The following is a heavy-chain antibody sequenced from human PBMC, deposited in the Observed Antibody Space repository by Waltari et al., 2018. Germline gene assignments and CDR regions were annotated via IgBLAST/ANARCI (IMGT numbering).Heavy chain of an antibody. CDR1: GFTFREYW. D-gene: IGHD1-7*01. V-gene: IGHV3-7*01. CDR2: IKTDGREE. J-gene: IGHJ4*02. CDR3: ARDGDRNYDY. Sequence: EVKLVESGGGLVKPGGSLRLSCSTSGFTFREYWMTWVRQAPGKGLEWVGNIKTDGREEYYTDSVKGRFIISRDNAKNSLFLQMDSLRVEDTAVYYCARDGDRNYDYWGQGTLVTVSS.